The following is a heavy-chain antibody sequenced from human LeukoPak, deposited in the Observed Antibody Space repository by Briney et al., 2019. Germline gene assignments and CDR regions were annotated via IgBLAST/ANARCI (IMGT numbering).Heavy chain of an antibody. CDR3: ATLPFMVRGVFFDY. D-gene: IGHD3-10*01. Sequence: GGSLRLSCAASGFTFSSYWMHWVRQAPGKGLVWVSRINSDGSSTSYADSVKGRFTISRDNAKNTLYLQMNSLRAEDTAVYYCATLPFMVRGVFFDYWGQGTLVTVSS. CDR2: INSDGSST. CDR1: GFTFSSYW. V-gene: IGHV3-74*01. J-gene: IGHJ4*02.